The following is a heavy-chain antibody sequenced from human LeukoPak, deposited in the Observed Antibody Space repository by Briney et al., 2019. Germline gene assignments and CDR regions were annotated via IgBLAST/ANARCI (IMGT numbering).Heavy chain of an antibody. CDR3: ARDRWLDF. J-gene: IGHJ4*02. CDR1: GAAIRNYY. Sequence: PSETLSLTCSVSGAAIRNYYWSWVRQPPGKGLEWIGYIYYNGDTKTNPSLESRVSMSTDTSKNQFSLKLTSVSAADTAVYYCARDRWLDFWGQGTLVTVSS. D-gene: IGHD2-15*01. V-gene: IGHV4-59*01. CDR2: IYYNGDT.